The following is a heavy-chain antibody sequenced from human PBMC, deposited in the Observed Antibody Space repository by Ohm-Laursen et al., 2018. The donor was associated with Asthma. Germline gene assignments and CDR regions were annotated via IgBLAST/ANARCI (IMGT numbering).Heavy chain of an antibody. D-gene: IGHD5-24*01. Sequence: SETLSLTCTVSGASVGSGSSFWSWIRQPPGKGLEWIGHIHRTGSTNYNPSLESRVTISIDTSTNQFSLKLSSVTAADTAVYYCARGHGYNLYWGQGTLVTVSS. CDR2: IHRTGST. J-gene: IGHJ4*02. CDR1: GASVGSGSSF. V-gene: IGHV4-61*01. CDR3: ARGHGYNLY.